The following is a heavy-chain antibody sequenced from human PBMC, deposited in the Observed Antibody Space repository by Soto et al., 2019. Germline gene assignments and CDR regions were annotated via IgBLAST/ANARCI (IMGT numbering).Heavy chain of an antibody. CDR1: GYTFTSYG. Sequence: QVQLVQSGAEVKKPGASVKVSCKASGYTFTSYGISWVRQAPGQGLEWMGWISAYNGNTNYAQKLQGRVTMTTDTSTSTAYMELRSLRSDDTAVYYCARDVQGQYRETTNWFDPWGQGTLVTVSS. CDR2: ISAYNGNT. V-gene: IGHV1-18*01. CDR3: ARDVQGQYRETTNWFDP. J-gene: IGHJ5*02. D-gene: IGHD1-1*01.